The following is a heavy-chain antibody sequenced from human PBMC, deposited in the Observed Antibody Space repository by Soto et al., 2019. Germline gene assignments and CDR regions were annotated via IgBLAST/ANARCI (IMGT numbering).Heavy chain of an antibody. CDR1: GCTFRAYS. V-gene: IGHV1-3*01. D-gene: IGHD4-4*01. Sequence: QVQVVQSGAEVNKPGASVKVSCKASGCTFRAYSMNWVRQAPGQRLEWMGWINGVNGNTEYSQTFQGRVTITRDTSASIAYMELSSLRPEDTAVYYCARGSNAGLDYWGQGTLVTVSS. J-gene: IGHJ4*02. CDR3: ARGSNAGLDY. CDR2: INGVNGNT.